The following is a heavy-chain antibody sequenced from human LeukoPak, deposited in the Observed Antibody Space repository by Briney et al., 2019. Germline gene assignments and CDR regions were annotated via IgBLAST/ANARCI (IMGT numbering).Heavy chain of an antibody. CDR3: ARLSCSDGSCYTHY. CDR1: GGSISSYY. CDR2: IYYSGSA. J-gene: IGHJ4*02. Sequence: KPSETLSLTCTVSGGSISSYYWSWIRQPPGKGLEWIGYIYYSGSANYNPSLNSRVTMSVDTSRNQFSLKLSSVTAADTAVYYCARLSCSDGSCYTHYWGQGALVTVSS. D-gene: IGHD2-15*01. V-gene: IGHV4-59*08.